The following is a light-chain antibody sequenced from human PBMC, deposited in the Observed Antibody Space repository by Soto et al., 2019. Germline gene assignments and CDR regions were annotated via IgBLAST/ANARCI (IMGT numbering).Light chain of an antibody. CDR3: QQYNNWPPVT. Sequence: EIQLTQYQSSLSASVGDRVTITCRASQSISTHLNWYQQTPGKAPNLLIYAASSLQTGVPSRFSGSGSGTDFTLTISSLQPEDLATYDGQQYNNWPPVTFCQGTKVDIK. J-gene: IGKJ1*01. CDR2: AAS. CDR1: QSISTH. V-gene: IGKV1-39*01.